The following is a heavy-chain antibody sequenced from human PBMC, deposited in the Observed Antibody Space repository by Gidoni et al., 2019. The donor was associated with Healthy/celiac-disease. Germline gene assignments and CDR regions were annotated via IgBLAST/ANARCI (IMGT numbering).Heavy chain of an antibody. CDR3: AKDRYSSGWTGLDY. CDR1: GFPFSSYG. CDR2: ISYDGSNK. D-gene: IGHD6-19*01. J-gene: IGHJ4*02. V-gene: IGHV3-30*18. Sequence: QVQLVESGGGVVQPGRSLRLSCAASGFPFSSYGMHWVRQAPGKGLEWVAVISYDGSNKYYADSVKGRFTISRDNSKNTLYLQMNSLRAEDTAVYYCAKDRYSSGWTGLDYWGQGTLVTVSS.